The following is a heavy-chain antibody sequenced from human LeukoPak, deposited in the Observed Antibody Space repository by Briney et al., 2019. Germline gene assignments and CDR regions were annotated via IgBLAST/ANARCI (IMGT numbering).Heavy chain of an antibody. Sequence: SETLSLTCTVSGGSISSGGYYWGWIRQHAGKGLEWIGYMYYSGSTYYNPSLKSRLTISVDTSKNQFSLKLSSVTAADTAVYYCARGGGEYSSSDYWGQGTLVTVSS. J-gene: IGHJ4*02. CDR3: ARGGGEYSSSDY. D-gene: IGHD6-6*01. CDR2: MYYSGST. CDR1: GGSISSGGYY. V-gene: IGHV4-31*03.